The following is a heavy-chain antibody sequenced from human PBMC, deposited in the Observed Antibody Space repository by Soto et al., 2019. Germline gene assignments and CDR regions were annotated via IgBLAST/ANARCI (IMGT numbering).Heavy chain of an antibody. J-gene: IGHJ4*02. V-gene: IGHV1-69*13. CDR3: GRGRSGQIVVFY. Sequence: ASVKVSCKASGGTFSSYAISWVRQAPGQGLEWMGGIIPTFGTANYAQKFQGRVTITADESTSTAYMELSSLRSEDTAVYYCGRGRSGQIVVFYWGQGTPVTVS. CDR1: GGTFSSYA. CDR2: IIPTFGTA. D-gene: IGHD1-26*01.